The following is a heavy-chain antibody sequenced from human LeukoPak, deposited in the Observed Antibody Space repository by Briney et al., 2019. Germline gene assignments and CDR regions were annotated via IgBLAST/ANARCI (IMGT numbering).Heavy chain of an antibody. D-gene: IGHD6-19*01. CDR3: AKSYSVAVAGNFDY. J-gene: IGHJ4*02. V-gene: IGHV3-23*01. CDR1: GFTLSSYA. CDR2: ISGSGGST. Sequence: PGGSLRLSCAASGFTLSSYAMSWVRQAPGKGLEWVSAISGSGGSTYYADSVKGRFTISRDNSKNTLYLQMNSLRAEDTAVYYCAKSYSVAVAGNFDYWGQGTLVTVSS.